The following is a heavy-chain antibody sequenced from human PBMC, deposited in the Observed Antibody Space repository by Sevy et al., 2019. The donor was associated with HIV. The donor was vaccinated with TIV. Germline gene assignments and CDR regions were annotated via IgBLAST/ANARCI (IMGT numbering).Heavy chain of an antibody. Sequence: ASVKVSCKVSGYTLAELSMHWVRQAPGKGLEWMGGLEPEDGETICAQKFQGRVTMTEDTSTDTAYMELSSLRSEDTAVYYCATVAPEGDGYYYYYGMDVWGQGTTVTVSS. CDR1: GYTLAELS. D-gene: IGHD3-16*01. CDR3: ATVAPEGDGYYYYYGMDV. CDR2: LEPEDGET. J-gene: IGHJ6*02. V-gene: IGHV1-24*01.